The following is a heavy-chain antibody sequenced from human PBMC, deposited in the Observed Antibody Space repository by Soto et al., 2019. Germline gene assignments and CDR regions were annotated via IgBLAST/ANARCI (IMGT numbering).Heavy chain of an antibody. CDR2: ISAYSGDT. Sequence: VQLLQSGGEVRKPGASVKVSCKTSGHTFTNYAINWVRQAPGQGLQWMGWISAYSGDTKYAQRFQDRLTVTTDPSTTTASMELRSLRSDDTAVYYCARDGRAFSIFGETMDVWGQGTTVTVSS. D-gene: IGHD3-3*01. V-gene: IGHV1-18*01. CDR3: ARDGRAFSIFGETMDV. CDR1: GHTFTNYA. J-gene: IGHJ6*02.